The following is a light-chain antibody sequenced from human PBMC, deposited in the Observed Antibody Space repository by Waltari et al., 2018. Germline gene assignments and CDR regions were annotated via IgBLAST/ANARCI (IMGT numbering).Light chain of an antibody. J-gene: IGKJ2*01. V-gene: IGKV3-20*01. CDR2: GAS. CDR3: QQYGSSLYT. CDR1: QSVSSSY. Sequence: EIVLTQYPGTLSLSAGDRATLSCRASQSVSSSYLAWYQQKPGQAPRLLIYGASSRATGIPDRFSGSGSGTDFTLTISRLEPEDVAVYYCQQYGSSLYTFGQGTKLEIK.